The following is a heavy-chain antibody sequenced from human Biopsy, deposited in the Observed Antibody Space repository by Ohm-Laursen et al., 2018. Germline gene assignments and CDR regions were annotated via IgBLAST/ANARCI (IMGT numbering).Heavy chain of an antibody. Sequence: TLSFASTVSGGTVGKGLHDWRRVRQPPGKGLERIGEINHRGYTDYNASLKGRVSISVDTSKNQLSLNLTSVTAADTAVFYCARSGQWARYCFDYWGHGTLVTVSP. D-gene: IGHD6-19*01. CDR3: ARSGQWARYCFDY. J-gene: IGHJ4*01. CDR1: GGTVGKGLHD. V-gene: IGHV4-39*07. CDR2: INHRGYT.